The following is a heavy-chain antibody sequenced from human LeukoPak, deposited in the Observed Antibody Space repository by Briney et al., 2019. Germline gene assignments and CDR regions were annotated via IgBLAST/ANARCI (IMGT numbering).Heavy chain of an antibody. CDR1: SGSISSYY. Sequence: SQTLSLTCTVASGSISSYYWSWIRQPPGKGLEWIGYIYTSGSTNYNPSLKGRVTISVDTSKNQLSLKLSSVTAADTAVYYCARHLWDGYIEWGQGTLVTVSS. D-gene: IGHD5-24*01. J-gene: IGHJ4*02. CDR3: ARHLWDGYIE. V-gene: IGHV4-4*09. CDR2: IYTSGST.